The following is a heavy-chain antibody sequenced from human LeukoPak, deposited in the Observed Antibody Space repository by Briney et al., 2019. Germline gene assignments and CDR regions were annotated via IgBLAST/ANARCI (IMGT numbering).Heavy chain of an antibody. D-gene: IGHD5-18*01. J-gene: IGHJ4*02. V-gene: IGHV3-21*01. CDR3: AITRGYSYGYLDY. Sequence: GGSLRLSCAASGFTFSTYSLNWVRQAPGKGLEWVSCISGSSSYIYYADSVKGRFTISRDNARNSLYLQMNSLRAEDTAVYYCAITRGYSYGYLDYWGQGTLVTVSS. CDR2: ISGSSSYI. CDR1: GFTFSTYS.